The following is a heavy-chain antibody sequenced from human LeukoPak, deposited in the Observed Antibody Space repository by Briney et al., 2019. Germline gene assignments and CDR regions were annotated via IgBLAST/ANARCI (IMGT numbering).Heavy chain of an antibody. CDR2: IYYSGYT. CDR1: GGSISSSTYY. CDR3: ATSGPGYYYGMDV. D-gene: IGHD2-15*01. V-gene: IGHV4-39*01. J-gene: IGHJ6*02. Sequence: SETLSLTCTVSGGSISSSTYYWGWIRQLPGKGLERIGSIYYSGYTYHNPSLGSRVTMSVDTSKNQFSLKLTSVTAADTAVYYCATSGPGYYYGMDVWGQGTTVTVSS.